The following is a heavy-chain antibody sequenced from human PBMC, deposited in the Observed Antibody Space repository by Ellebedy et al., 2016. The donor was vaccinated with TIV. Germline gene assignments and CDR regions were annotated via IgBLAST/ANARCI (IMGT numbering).Heavy chain of an antibody. J-gene: IGHJ4*02. CDR1: GYTFTDYY. V-gene: IGHV1-2*02. CDR3: TRDLTNIVSGDY. Sequence: AASVTVSCKTSGYTFTDYYIHWVRQAPGQGLEWMAWINPNSGGTNYAQKFQGRVTVTRDTSTGTAFLELSRLKSDDTAVYYCTRDLTNIVSGDYWGQGTLITVSS. CDR2: INPNSGGT. D-gene: IGHD5/OR15-5a*01.